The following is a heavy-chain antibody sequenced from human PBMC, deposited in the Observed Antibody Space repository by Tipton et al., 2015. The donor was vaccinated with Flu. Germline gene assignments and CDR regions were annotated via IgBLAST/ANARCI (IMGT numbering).Heavy chain of an antibody. J-gene: IGHJ4*02. CDR3: ARHQSSSLLPFDY. Sequence: TLSLTCTVSGDSIGSRYCWGWIRQPPGKGLEWIGNICRTGSTYFNPSLTSRVTFSVDRSKNQFSLRLTSVTAADTAVYYCARHQSSSLLPFDYWDQGTLVTVSS. CDR2: ICRTGST. CDR1: GDSIGSRYC. V-gene: IGHV4-38-2*02. D-gene: IGHD6-6*01.